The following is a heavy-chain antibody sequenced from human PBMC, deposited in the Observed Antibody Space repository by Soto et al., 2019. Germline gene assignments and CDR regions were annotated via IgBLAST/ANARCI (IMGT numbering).Heavy chain of an antibody. CDR1: GYTLTELS. J-gene: IGHJ5*02. V-gene: IGHV1-24*01. D-gene: IGHD3-10*01. Sequence: GASVKVSCKVSGYTLTELSMHWVRQAPGKGLEWMGGFDPEDGETIYAQKFQGRVTMTEDTSTDTAYMELSSLRSEDTAVYYCATFGFELWFGELDNWFDPWGQGTLVTVSS. CDR2: FDPEDGET. CDR3: ATFGFELWFGELDNWFDP.